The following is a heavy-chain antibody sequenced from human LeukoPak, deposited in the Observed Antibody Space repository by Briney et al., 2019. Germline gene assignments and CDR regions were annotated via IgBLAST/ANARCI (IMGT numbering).Heavy chain of an antibody. CDR2: ISGRSDDT. CDR1: GFIFSNYA. CDR3: AKWGDYDVLTGYYVSDF. J-gene: IGHJ4*02. V-gene: IGHV3-23*01. D-gene: IGHD3-9*01. Sequence: GGSLRLSCAASGFIFSNYAMYWVRQAPGKGLEWVSAISGRSDDTYYADSVKGRFTLSRDSSKNTLYLQMNSLRADDTAVYYCAKWGDYDVLTGYYVSDFWGQGTLVTVSS.